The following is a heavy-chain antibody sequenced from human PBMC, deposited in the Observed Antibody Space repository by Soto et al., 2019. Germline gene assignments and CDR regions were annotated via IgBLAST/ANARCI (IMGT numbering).Heavy chain of an antibody. D-gene: IGHD2-15*01. CDR3: ARYVGVGGLSGGLCYSY. V-gene: IGHV1-3*01. CDR1: GYPFTSYA. CDR2: TNAGNGNT. J-gene: IGHJ4*02. Sequence: QVQLVQSGAEVKKPGASVKVSCKASGYPFTSYAMHWVRQAPGQRLEWMGWTNAGNGNTKYSQKFQGRVTITRDTPASTAYMELSSLRSEDTAVYYCARYVGVGGLSGGLCYSYWGQGTLVTVSS.